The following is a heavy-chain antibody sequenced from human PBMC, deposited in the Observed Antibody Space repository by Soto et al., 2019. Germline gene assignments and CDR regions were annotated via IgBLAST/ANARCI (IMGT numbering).Heavy chain of an antibody. V-gene: IGHV1-46*01. J-gene: IGHJ4*02. D-gene: IGHD6-19*01. Sequence: GASVKVSCKASGYTFTSYYMHWVRQAPGQGLEWMGIINPSGGSTSYAQKFQGRVTMTRDTSTSTVYMELSSLRSEDTAAYYCARDAAAGTTWGNTGRPKYYFDYWGQGTLVTVSS. CDR3: ARDAAAGTTWGNTGRPKYYFDY. CDR1: GYTFTSYY. CDR2: INPSGGST.